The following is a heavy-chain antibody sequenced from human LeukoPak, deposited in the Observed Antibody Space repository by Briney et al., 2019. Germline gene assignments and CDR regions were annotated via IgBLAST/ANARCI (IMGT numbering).Heavy chain of an antibody. Sequence: ASVKVSCKASGYTFTGYYMHWVRQAPGQGLEWMGWVNPNSGGTNYAQKFQGRVTMTRDTSISTAYMELSRLRSDDTAVYYCARAGATNHYYYMDVWGKGTTVTVSS. CDR2: VNPNSGGT. CDR1: GYTFTGYY. D-gene: IGHD1-26*01. J-gene: IGHJ6*03. CDR3: ARAGATNHYYYMDV. V-gene: IGHV1-2*02.